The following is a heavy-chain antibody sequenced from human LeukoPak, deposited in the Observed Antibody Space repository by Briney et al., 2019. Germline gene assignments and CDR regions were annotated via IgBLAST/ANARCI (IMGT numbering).Heavy chain of an antibody. CDR3: ARDIERITIFGVVISDAFDI. Sequence: GASVKVSCKASGGTFSSYAISWVRQAPGQGLEWMGGIIPTFGTANYAQKFQGRVTITTDESTSTAYMELSSLRSEDTAVYYCARDIERITIFGVVISDAFDIWGQGTMVTVSS. CDR1: GGTFSSYA. CDR2: IIPTFGTA. J-gene: IGHJ3*02. V-gene: IGHV1-69*05. D-gene: IGHD3-3*01.